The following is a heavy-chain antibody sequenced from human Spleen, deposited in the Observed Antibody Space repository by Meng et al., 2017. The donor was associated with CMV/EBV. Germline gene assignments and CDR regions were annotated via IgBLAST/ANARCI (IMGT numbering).Heavy chain of an antibody. CDR2: ISGYNGNT. Sequence: ASVKVSCKASGYIFPNYGVHWVRQAPGQGLEWMAWISGYNGNTNYAHKFQGRVSLTADTSTSTAYMELRGLRYDDTAVYYCARDARLGPIPGTTKLSYYAMDVWGQGTTVTVSS. D-gene: IGHD1-7*01. CDR1: GYIFPNYG. V-gene: IGHV1-18*01. J-gene: IGHJ6*02. CDR3: ARDARLGPIPGTTKLSYYAMDV.